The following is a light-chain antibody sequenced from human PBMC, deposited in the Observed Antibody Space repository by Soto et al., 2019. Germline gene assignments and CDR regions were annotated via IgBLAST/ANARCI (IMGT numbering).Light chain of an antibody. CDR1: QGITSW. J-gene: IGKJ4*01. Sequence: DIQMTQSPSSVSASVGDSLTITCRASQGITSWVAWYQHKPGRAPKLLIYAASRLQSGVPSRFSGSGSGTDFTLTISSLQPEDCGTYYCQQTSSFPLTLGGGTKVEIK. CDR2: AAS. CDR3: QQTSSFPLT. V-gene: IGKV1-12*01.